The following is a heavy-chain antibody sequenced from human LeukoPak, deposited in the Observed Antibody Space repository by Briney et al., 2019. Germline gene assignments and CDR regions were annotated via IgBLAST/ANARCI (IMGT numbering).Heavy chain of an antibody. J-gene: IGHJ4*02. CDR3: ARTRGSIAVAQAFDY. V-gene: IGHV3-30-3*01. CDR1: GFTFSSYA. CDR2: ISYDGSNK. D-gene: IGHD6-19*01. Sequence: GGSLRLSCAASGFTFSSYAMHWVRQAPGKGLEWVAVISYDGSNKYYADSVKGRFTISRDNSKNTLYLQMNSLRAEGTAVYYCARTRGSIAVAQAFDYWGQGTLVTVSS.